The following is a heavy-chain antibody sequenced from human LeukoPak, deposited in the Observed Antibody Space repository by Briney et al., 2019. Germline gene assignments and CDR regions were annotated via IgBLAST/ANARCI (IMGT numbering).Heavy chain of an antibody. J-gene: IGHJ4*02. CDR3: ATLAYCGGDCYY. V-gene: IGHV3-48*04. CDR2: ISTTGSSI. CDR1: GFAFSAYS. D-gene: IGHD2-21*02. Sequence: GGSLRLSCAASGFAFSAYSMNWVRQAPGKGLEWVSYISTTGSSIKYADSVKGRFTISRDNAKNSLYLQMNSLRAEDTAVYYCATLAYCGGDCYYWGQGILVTVSS.